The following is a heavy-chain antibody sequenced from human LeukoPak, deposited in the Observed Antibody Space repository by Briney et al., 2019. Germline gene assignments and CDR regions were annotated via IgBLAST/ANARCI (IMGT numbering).Heavy chain of an antibody. CDR1: GFTFSSYA. D-gene: IGHD3-22*01. CDR3: ATVRATYYYDSSGYPEAFDI. Sequence: GGSLRLSCAASGFTFSSYAMSWVRQAPGKGLEWVSAISGSGGSTYYADSVKGRFTISRDNSKNTLYLQMNSLRAEDTAVYYCATVRATYYYDSSGYPEAFDIWGQGTIVTVSS. J-gene: IGHJ3*02. V-gene: IGHV3-23*01. CDR2: ISGSGGST.